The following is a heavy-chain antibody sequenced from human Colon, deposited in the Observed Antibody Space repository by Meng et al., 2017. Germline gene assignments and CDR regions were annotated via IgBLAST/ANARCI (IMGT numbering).Heavy chain of an antibody. D-gene: IGHD3-22*01. CDR3: ARVTYDDSRGYYGTDY. CDR2: IHHSETT. V-gene: IGHV4-4*02. CDR1: GDSITSTKW. Sequence: QVQLQEPGPGRVEPSETLSLTCAVSGDSITSTKWWNWVRQPPGKRLEWIGEIHHSETTNYNPSLESRVTISIDNSKNQFSLKLDSVTAADTAVYYCARVTYDDSRGYYGTDYWGQGTLVTVSS. J-gene: IGHJ4*02.